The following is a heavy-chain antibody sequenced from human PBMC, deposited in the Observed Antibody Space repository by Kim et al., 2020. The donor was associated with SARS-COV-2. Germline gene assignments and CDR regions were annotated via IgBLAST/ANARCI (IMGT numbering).Heavy chain of an antibody. V-gene: IGHV3-23*01. D-gene: IGHD6-13*01. CDR2: ISGSGGST. Sequence: GGSLRLSCAASGFTFSSYAMSWVRQAPGKGLEWVSAISGSGGSTYYADSVKGRFTISRDNSKNTLYLQMNSLRAEDTAVYYCAKGGDGAAAGKGRRYYYYGMDVWGQGTTVTVSS. J-gene: IGHJ6*02. CDR1: GFTFSSYA. CDR3: AKGGDGAAAGKGRRYYYYGMDV.